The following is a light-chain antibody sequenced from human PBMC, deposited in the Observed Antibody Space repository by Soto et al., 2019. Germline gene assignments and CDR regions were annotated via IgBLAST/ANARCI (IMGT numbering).Light chain of an antibody. CDR2: WAS. Sequence: DIVMTQSPDSLAVSLGERATINCKSSQSVLYSSNNKNYLASYQQKPGQPPKLLIYWASTRASGVPDRFSGSGSGTDFTLTISSLQAEDVAVYYCQQYYSTPPTFGGGTKVDIK. V-gene: IGKV4-1*01. J-gene: IGKJ4*01. CDR1: QSVLYSSNNKNY. CDR3: QQYYSTPPT.